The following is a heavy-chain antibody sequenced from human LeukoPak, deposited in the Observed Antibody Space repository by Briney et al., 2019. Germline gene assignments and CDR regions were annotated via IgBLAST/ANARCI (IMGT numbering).Heavy chain of an antibody. CDR3: AKLTNQYYYYMDV. CDR2: IGGSGGNT. Sequence: GGTLRLSCAASGFTLSSYGMSWVRQAPGKGLEWVSAIGGSGGNTYYADSVKGRFTISRDNAKNSLYLQMNSLRAEDTAVYYCAKLTNQYYYYMDVWGKGTTVTISS. J-gene: IGHJ6*03. CDR1: GFTLSSYG. D-gene: IGHD1-14*01. V-gene: IGHV3-23*01.